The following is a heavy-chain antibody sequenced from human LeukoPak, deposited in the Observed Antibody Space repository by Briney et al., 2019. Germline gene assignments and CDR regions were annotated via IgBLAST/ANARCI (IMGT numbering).Heavy chain of an antibody. CDR3: AHISSSWPDY. Sequence: PGGSLRLSCAASGFTFSSYAMSWVRHALGKGLEWVSAISGSGGSTYYADSVKGRFTISRDNSKNTLYLQMNSLRAEDTAVYYCAHISSSWPDYWGQGTLVTVSS. CDR2: ISGSGGST. CDR1: GFTFSSYA. V-gene: IGHV3-23*01. D-gene: IGHD6-13*01. J-gene: IGHJ4*02.